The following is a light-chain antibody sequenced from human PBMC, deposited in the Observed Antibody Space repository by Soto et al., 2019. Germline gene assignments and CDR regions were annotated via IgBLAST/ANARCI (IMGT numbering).Light chain of an antibody. V-gene: IGLV2-18*02. CDR3: SSYTSSTTHV. CDR1: SSDVGSYNR. CDR2: EVS. Sequence: QSVLTQPPSVSGSPGQSVTISCTGTSSDVGSYNRVSWFQQPPGTAPKLLIYEVSNRPSGVPDRISGSKSGNTASLTISGLQAEDEADYYCSSYTSSTTHVFGTVTKVTVL. J-gene: IGLJ1*01.